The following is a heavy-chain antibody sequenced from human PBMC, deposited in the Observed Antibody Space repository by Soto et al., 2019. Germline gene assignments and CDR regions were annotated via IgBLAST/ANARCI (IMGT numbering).Heavy chain of an antibody. V-gene: IGHV3-30*04. CDR1: GFTFSNYA. Sequence: RRLSCAASGFTFSNYAMHWVRQAPGKGLEWVAIISYDGNNKYNADSVKGRFTISRDNSKNTLYLQMNSLRAEDTAVYYCAKDIRALVLWLGSQDAFDIWGQGTTVTVSS. CDR3: AKDIRALVLWLGSQDAFDI. J-gene: IGHJ3*02. D-gene: IGHD3-10*01. CDR2: ISYDGNNK.